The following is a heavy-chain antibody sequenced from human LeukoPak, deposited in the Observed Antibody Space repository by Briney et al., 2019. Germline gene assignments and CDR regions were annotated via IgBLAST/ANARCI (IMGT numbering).Heavy chain of an antibody. Sequence: ASVKVSCKASGYTFTSYAMNWVRQAPGQGLEWMGWINTNTGNPTYAQGFTGRFVFSLDTSVSTAYLQISSLKAGDTAVYYCARGSSSSWYQAYFDYWGQGTLVTVSS. V-gene: IGHV7-4-1*02. J-gene: IGHJ4*02. CDR3: ARGSSSSWYQAYFDY. CDR1: GYTFTSYA. CDR2: INTNTGNP. D-gene: IGHD6-13*01.